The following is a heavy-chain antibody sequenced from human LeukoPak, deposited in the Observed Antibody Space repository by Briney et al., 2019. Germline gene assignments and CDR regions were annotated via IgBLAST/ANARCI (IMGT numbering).Heavy chain of an antibody. D-gene: IGHD3-9*01. V-gene: IGHV3-49*03. J-gene: IGHJ4*02. Sequence: LSLTCTVSGGSISSYYWSWIRQPPGKGLEWVGFIRNKAYGGTAEYAASVKGRFTISRDDSKTIAYLQMDSLKAEDTAVYYCTREKRYFDWFQADFWGQGTLVTVSS. CDR1: GGSISSYY. CDR2: IRNKAYGGTA. CDR3: TREKRYFDWFQADF.